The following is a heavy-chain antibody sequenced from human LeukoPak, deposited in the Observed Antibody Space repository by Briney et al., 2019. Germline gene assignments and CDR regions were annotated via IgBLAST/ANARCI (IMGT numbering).Heavy chain of an antibody. V-gene: IGHV5-51*01. Sequence: GESLKISCKGSGYRFTSYWIGWVRQMPGKGLEWMGIIYPGASDTRYSPSFQGQVTISADKSISTAYLQWSSLKASDTAMYYCAREYSSSWYGYFDLWGRGTLVTVSS. J-gene: IGHJ2*01. D-gene: IGHD6-13*01. CDR2: IYPGASDT. CDR1: GYRFTSYW. CDR3: AREYSSSWYGYFDL.